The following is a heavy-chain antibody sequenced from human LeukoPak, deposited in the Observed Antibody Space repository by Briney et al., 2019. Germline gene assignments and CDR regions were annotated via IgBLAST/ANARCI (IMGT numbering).Heavy chain of an antibody. D-gene: IGHD6-19*01. V-gene: IGHV1-8*01. CDR3: ARAYSSGWYGSIGFDY. CDR1: GYTFTSYD. Sequence: ASVKVSCKASGYTFTSYDINWVRQATGHGLEWMGWMNPNSGNTGYAQKFQGRVTMTRNTSISTAYMELSSLRSEDTAVYYCARAYSSGWYGSIGFDYWGQGTLVTVSS. J-gene: IGHJ4*02. CDR2: MNPNSGNT.